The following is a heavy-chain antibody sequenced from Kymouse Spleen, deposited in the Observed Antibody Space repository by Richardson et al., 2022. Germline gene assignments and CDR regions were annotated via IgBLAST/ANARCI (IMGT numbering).Heavy chain of an antibody. D-gene: IGHD6-6*01. CDR1: GGSFSGYY. Sequence: QVQLQQWGAGLLKPSETLSLTCAVYGGSFSGYYWSWIRQPPGKGLEWIGEINHSGSTNYNPSLKSRVTISVDTSKNQFSLKLSSVTAADTAVYYCARTSIAARAEAGMDVWGQGTTVTVSS. CDR3: ARTSIAARAEAGMDV. V-gene: IGHV4-34*01. J-gene: IGHJ6*02. CDR2: INHSGST.